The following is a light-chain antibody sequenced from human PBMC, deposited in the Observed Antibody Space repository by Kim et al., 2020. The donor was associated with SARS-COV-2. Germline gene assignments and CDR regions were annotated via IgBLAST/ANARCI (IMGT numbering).Light chain of an antibody. Sequence: DIQMTQSPSSLSASVGDRVTITCRASQSISSYLNWYQQKPGKAPKLLIYSASSLQSGVPSRFSGSGSGTDFTLTISSLQPEDFATDSCQQSYSTLMDTFGQGPELEI. V-gene: IGKV1-39*01. CDR2: SAS. J-gene: IGKJ2*01. CDR3: QQSYSTLMDT. CDR1: QSISSY.